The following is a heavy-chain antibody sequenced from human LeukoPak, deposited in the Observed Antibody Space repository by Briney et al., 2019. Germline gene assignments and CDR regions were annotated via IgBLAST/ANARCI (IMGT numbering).Heavy chain of an antibody. Sequence: NPGGSLRLSCTASQFTFSDFYMSWFRQAPGKGLEWVSYISSSSSYTNYADSVKGRFTISRDNAKNTLYLQMNSLRAEDTAVYYCARATVTRWFDPWGQGTLVTVSS. J-gene: IGHJ5*02. CDR1: QFTFSDFY. V-gene: IGHV3-11*06. D-gene: IGHD4-17*01. CDR3: ARATVTRWFDP. CDR2: ISSSSSYT.